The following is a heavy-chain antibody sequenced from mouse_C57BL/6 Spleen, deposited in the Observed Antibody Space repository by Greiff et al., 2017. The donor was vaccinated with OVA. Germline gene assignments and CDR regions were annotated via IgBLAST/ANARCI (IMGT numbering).Heavy chain of an antibody. CDR3: AREELGRTWFAY. D-gene: IGHD4-1*01. Sequence: DVKLVESGGGLVKPGGSLKLSCAAKTFTFSSYAMSWVRQTPEKRLAWVATISDGGSYTYYPDNVKGRFTISRDNAKNNLYLQMIHLKSEDTAMYYCAREELGRTWFAYWGQGTLVTVSA. CDR2: ISDGGSYT. CDR1: TFTFSSYA. V-gene: IGHV5-4*01. J-gene: IGHJ3*01.